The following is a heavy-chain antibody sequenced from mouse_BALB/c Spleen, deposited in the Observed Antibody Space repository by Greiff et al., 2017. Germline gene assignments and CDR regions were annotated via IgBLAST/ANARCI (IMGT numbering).Heavy chain of an antibody. CDR2: INPSTGYT. D-gene: IGHD1-1*01. Sequence: VQLQQSGAELAKPGASVKMSCKASGYTFTSYWMHWVKQRPGQGLEWIGYINPSTGYTEYNQKFKDKATLTADKSSSTAYMQLSSLTSEDSAVYYCARLNYGRDYWGQGTTLTVSS. CDR1: GYTFTSYW. J-gene: IGHJ2*01. CDR3: ARLNYGRDY. V-gene: IGHV1-7*01.